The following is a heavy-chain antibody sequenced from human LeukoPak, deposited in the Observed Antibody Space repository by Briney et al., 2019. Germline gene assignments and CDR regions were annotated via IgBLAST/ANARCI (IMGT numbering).Heavy chain of an antibody. CDR3: AKGNGYTYGRYYFDY. CDR1: GFTFSSYV. CDR2: ITASGDNT. J-gene: IGHJ4*02. D-gene: IGHD5-18*01. Sequence: PGGSLRLSCAASGFTFSSYVMGWVRQAPGKGLEWVSAITASGDNTYYADSVKGRFTISRDNSKNTLYLQMNSLRAEDTAVYYCAKGNGYTYGRYYFDYWGQGTLVTVSS. V-gene: IGHV3-23*01.